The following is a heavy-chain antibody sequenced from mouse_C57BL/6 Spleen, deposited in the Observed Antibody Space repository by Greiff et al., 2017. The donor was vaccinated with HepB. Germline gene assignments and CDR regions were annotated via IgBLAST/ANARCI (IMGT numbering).Heavy chain of an antibody. CDR2: IYWDDDK. CDR1: GFSLSTSGMG. CDR3: ARRRDWDDAMDY. J-gene: IGHJ4*01. Sequence: QVTLKECGPGILQSSQTLSLTCSFSGFSLSTSGMGVSWIRQPSGKGLEWLAHIYWDDDKRYNPSLKSRLTISKDTSRNQVFLKITSVDTADTATYYCARRRDWDDAMDYWGQGTSVTVSS. V-gene: IGHV8-12*01. D-gene: IGHD4-1*01.